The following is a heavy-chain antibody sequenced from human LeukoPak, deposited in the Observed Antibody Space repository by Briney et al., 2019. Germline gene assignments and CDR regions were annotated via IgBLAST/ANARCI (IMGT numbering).Heavy chain of an antibody. CDR1: GFTFSSYG. CDR3: AKEEAVVLDY. J-gene: IGHJ4*01. D-gene: IGHD6-19*01. V-gene: IGHV3-30*18. Sequence: GGSLGLSCAASGFTFSSYGMQWVRQAPGKGLEWVAVISYDGSNKYYADSVKGRFTISRDNSKNTLYLQMNSLRAEDTAVYYCAKEEAVVLDYWGQGTLVTVSS. CDR2: ISYDGSNK.